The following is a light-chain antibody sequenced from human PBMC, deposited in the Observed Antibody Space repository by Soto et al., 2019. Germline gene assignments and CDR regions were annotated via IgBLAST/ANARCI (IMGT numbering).Light chain of an antibody. CDR1: QTITNY. Sequence: DIQMTQSPSSLSASVGERVTITCQASQTITNYLNWYQQKPGKAPKLLIYDASNLETGVPSRFSGSGSGTDFTFTISSLQPEDIATYYCQQYDNLPRWTFGQGTKVEIK. CDR2: DAS. J-gene: IGKJ1*01. CDR3: QQYDNLPRWT. V-gene: IGKV1-33*01.